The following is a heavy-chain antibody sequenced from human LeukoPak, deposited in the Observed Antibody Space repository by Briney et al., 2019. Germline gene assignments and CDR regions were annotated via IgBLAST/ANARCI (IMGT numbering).Heavy chain of an antibody. CDR3: ARGSYYYDSSGYDN. CDR1: GYTFTSYG. D-gene: IGHD3-22*01. CDR2: ISAYNGNT. Sequence: ASVRVSCKASGYTFTSYGISWVRQAPGQGLEWMGWISAYNGNTNYAQKLQGRVTMTTDTSTSTAYMELRSLRSDDTAVYYCARGSYYYDSSGYDNWGQGTLVTVSS. V-gene: IGHV1-18*01. J-gene: IGHJ4*02.